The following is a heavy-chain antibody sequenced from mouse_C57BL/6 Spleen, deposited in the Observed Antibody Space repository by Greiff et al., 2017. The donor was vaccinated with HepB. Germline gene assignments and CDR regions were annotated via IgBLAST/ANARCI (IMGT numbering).Heavy chain of an antibody. CDR3: ARQGSNYGYFDY. CDR2: ISSGGSYT. V-gene: IGHV5-6*01. J-gene: IGHJ2*01. CDR1: GFTFSSYC. D-gene: IGHD2-5*01. Sequence: EVKLMESGGDLVKPGGSLKLSCAASGFTFSSYCMSWVRQTPDKRLEWVATISSGGSYTYYPDSVKGRFTISRDNAKNTLYLQMSSLKSEDTAMYYCARQGSNYGYFDYWGQGTTLTVSS.